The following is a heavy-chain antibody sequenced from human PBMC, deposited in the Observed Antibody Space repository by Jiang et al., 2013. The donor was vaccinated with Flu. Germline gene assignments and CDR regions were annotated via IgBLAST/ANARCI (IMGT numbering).Heavy chain of an antibody. CDR2: ISPDGSNT. Sequence: ISPDGSNTYYLDSVKGRITISRDNSKNTVYLQMNSLRMGTRLYITCARDKINCFDYWGQGTLVTVSS. V-gene: IGHV3-30*03. J-gene: IGHJ4*02. CDR3: ARDKINCFDY.